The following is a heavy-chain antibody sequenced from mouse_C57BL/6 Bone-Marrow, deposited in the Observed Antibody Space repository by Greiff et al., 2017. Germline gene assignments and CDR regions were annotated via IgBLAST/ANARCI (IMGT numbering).Heavy chain of an antibody. CDR2: IRNKANGYTT. CDR3: ARILLLHAMDY. J-gene: IGHJ4*01. V-gene: IGHV7-3*01. Sequence: EVKLMESGGGLVQPGGSLSLSCAASGFTFTDYYMSWVRQPPGKALEWLGFIRNKANGYTTEYSASVKGRFTISRDNSQSILYLQMNALRAEDSATYYCARILLLHAMDYWGQGTSVTVSS. CDR1: GFTFTDYY. D-gene: IGHD1-1*01.